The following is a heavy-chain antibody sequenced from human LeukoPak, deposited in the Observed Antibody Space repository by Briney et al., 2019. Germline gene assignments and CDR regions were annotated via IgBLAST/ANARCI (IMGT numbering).Heavy chain of an antibody. Sequence: PGGSLRLSRAASGFTFGRSEMNWVRQAPGKGLEWVSYISSLGTKIYYADSVRGRFTMSRDNAKNSLYLQMDSLRAEDTAIHYCARERVTTGGDACDIWGQGTMVTVSS. CDR2: ISSLGTKI. J-gene: IGHJ3*02. V-gene: IGHV3-48*03. D-gene: IGHD4-11*01. CDR3: ARERVTTGGDACDI. CDR1: GFTFGRSE.